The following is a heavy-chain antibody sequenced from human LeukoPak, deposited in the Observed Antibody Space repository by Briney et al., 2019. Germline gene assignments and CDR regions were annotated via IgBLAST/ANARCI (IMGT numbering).Heavy chain of an antibody. V-gene: IGHV3-23*01. Sequence: PGGSLRLSCAASGFTFSSYAMSWVRQAPGKGLEWVSAISGSGGSTYYADSVKGRFTISRDNSKNTLYLQMNSLRAEDTAVYYCAKGDSYGSGSYFYYGMDVWGKGTTVTVSS. J-gene: IGHJ6*04. CDR3: AKGDSYGSGSYFYYGMDV. CDR1: GFTFSSYA. CDR2: ISGSGGST. D-gene: IGHD3-10*01.